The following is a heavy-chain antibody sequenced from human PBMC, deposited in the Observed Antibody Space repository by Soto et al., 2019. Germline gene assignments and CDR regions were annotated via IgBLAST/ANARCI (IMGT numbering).Heavy chain of an antibody. CDR2: IIPIFGTA. V-gene: IGHV1-69*06. CDR1: GGTFSSYA. Sequence: SVKVSCKASGGTFSSYAISWVRQAPGQGLEWMGGIIPIFGTANYAQKFQGRVTITADKSTSTAYMELSSLRSEDTAVYYCARVLGSDIVSVFDIWGQGTMVTVSS. J-gene: IGHJ3*02. CDR3: ARVLGSDIVSVFDI. D-gene: IGHD5-12*01.